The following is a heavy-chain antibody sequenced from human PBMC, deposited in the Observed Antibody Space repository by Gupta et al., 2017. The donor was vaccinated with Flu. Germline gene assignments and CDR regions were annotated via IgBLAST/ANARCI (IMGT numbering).Heavy chain of an antibody. CDR3: ARNPSTVTANYYYYGMDV. CDR1: GGSFSGYY. CDR2: INHSGST. V-gene: IGHV4-34*01. D-gene: IGHD4-17*01. J-gene: IGHJ6*02. Sequence: QVQLQQWGAGLLKPSETLSLTCAVYGGSFSGYYWSWIRQPPGKGLEWIGEINHSGSTNYNPSLKRRVTISVDTSKNQFSLKLSSVTAADTAVYYCARNPSTVTANYYYYGMDVWGQGTTVTVSS.